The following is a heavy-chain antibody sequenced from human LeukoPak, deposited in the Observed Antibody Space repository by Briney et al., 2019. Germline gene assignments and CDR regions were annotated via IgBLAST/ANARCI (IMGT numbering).Heavy chain of an antibody. CDR1: GFTYSSYA. D-gene: IGHD2-2*01. CDR3: AKDRDIVVVPAESDY. CDR2: ISGSGGST. Sequence: GGSLRLSCAASGFTYSSYAMSWVRQAPGKGLEWVSAISGSGGSTYYADSVKGRFTISRDNSKNTLYLQMNSLRAEDTAVYYCAKDRDIVVVPAESDYWGQGTLVTVSS. V-gene: IGHV3-23*01. J-gene: IGHJ4*02.